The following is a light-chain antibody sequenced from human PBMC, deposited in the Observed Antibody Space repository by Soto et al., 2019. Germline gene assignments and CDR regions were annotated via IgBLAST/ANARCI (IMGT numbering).Light chain of an antibody. CDR2: GAS. Sequence: RLTQSPSSLSASVGDTVTISCRASQDISTYLAWYQHKPGKAPTLLIFGASSLHNGVPPRFAGSGSGSDFTLTINRLQPDDFATYYCQHYTLYSAPFGQGTRV. CDR3: QHYTLYSAP. V-gene: IGKV1-5*01. J-gene: IGKJ5*01. CDR1: QDISTY.